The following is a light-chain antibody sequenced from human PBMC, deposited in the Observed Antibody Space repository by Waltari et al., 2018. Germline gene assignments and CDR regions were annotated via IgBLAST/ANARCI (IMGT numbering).Light chain of an antibody. Sequence: QMTQSPPSLSASVGDRVTITCRASQNIRSYVNWYQQKPGKAPNLLIYAASNLHSGVPSRFSGSGSGTDFTLTISGLQPEDFATYYCQQTYRTLTFGGGTKLEIK. CDR1: QNIRSY. J-gene: IGKJ4*01. CDR2: AAS. V-gene: IGKV1-39*01. CDR3: QQTYRTLT.